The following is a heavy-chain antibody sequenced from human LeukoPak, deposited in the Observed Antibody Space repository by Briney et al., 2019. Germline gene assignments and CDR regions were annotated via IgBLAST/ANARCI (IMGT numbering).Heavy chain of an antibody. CDR2: TYYSGST. V-gene: IGHV4-61*08. D-gene: IGHD5-12*01. Sequence: SETLSLTCAVSGGSISSGGYSWSWIRQPPGKGLEWIGYTYYSGSTNYNPSLKSRVTISVDTSKNQFSLKLSSVTAADTAAYYCARDGVYSGYDYYFDYWGQGTLVTVSS. J-gene: IGHJ4*02. CDR3: ARDGVYSGYDYYFDY. CDR1: GGSISSGGYS.